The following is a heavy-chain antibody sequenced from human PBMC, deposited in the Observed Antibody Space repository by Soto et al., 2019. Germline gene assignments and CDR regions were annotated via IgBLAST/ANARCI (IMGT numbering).Heavy chain of an antibody. J-gene: IGHJ4*02. CDR3: ARPPYYDSSGYYFDY. CDR2: INHSGST. CDR1: GGSFSGYY. V-gene: IGHV4-34*01. Sequence: QVQLQQWGAGLLKPSETLSLTCAVYGGSFSGYYWSWIRQPPGKGLEWIGEINHSGSTNYNPSLKSRVTISVDTSKNQFSLKLSSVTAADTAVYYCARPPYYDSSGYYFDYWGQGTLVTVSS. D-gene: IGHD3-22*01.